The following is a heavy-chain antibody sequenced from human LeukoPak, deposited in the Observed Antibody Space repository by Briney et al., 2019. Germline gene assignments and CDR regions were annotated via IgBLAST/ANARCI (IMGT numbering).Heavy chain of an antibody. V-gene: IGHV1-2*02. Sequence: ASVKVSCKASGYTFTGYYMHWVRQAPGQGLELMGWINPNSGGTNYAEKSQGRVTMTRDTSISTGYMELRRLRSDDTAVYYCARDVEDIVVVVAASPYNWFDPWGQGTLVTVSS. J-gene: IGHJ5*02. CDR3: ARDVEDIVVVVAASPYNWFDP. CDR2: INPNSGGT. CDR1: GYTFTGYY. D-gene: IGHD2-15*01.